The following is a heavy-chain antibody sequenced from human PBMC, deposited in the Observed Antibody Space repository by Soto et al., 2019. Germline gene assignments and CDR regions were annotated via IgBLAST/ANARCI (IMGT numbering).Heavy chain of an antibody. CDR3: AGARRSLKAIRDRYYYYYIDD. J-gene: IGHJ6*03. V-gene: IGHV4-34*01. D-gene: IGHD3-10*01. CDR2: LNHRGST. Sequence: SETLSLTCAVYGGSFSGYYWSWIRPPPGKGLEWIGELNHRGSTNYNPSLKSRVTISVDTSKNQFSLKLSSVTAADTAVYYCAGARRSLKAIRDRYYYYYIDDWGKASMIT. CDR1: GGSFSGYY.